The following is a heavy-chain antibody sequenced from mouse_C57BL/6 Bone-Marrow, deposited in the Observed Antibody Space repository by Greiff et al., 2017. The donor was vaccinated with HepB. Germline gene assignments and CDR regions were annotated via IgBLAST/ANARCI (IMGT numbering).Heavy chain of an antibody. D-gene: IGHD1-1*01. V-gene: IGHV14-4*01. CDR3: TTWSSYAMDY. J-gene: IGHJ4*01. CDR2: IDPENGDT. Sequence: VQLQQSGAELVRPGASVKLSCTASGFNIKDDYMHWVKQRPEQGLEWIGWIDPENGDTEYASKFQGKATITADTSSNTAYLQLSSLTSEDTADYYCTTWSSYAMDYWGQGTSVTVSS. CDR1: GFNIKDDY.